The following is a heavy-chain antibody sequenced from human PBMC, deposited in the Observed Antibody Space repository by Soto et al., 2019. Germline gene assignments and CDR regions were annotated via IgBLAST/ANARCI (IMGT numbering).Heavy chain of an antibody. V-gene: IGHV1-8*01. CDR1: GYTFTSYD. CDR2: MNPNSANT. J-gene: IGHJ6*02. D-gene: IGHD1-26*01. Sequence: QVQLVQSGAEVKKPGASVKVSCKASGYTFTSYDINWVRQATGQGLEWMGWMNPNSANTGHAQKFQGRATMTRNTSISTAYMALSSLGSEDTAVYYCAWEGVRGMDVWGQGTTVTVSS. CDR3: AWEGVRGMDV.